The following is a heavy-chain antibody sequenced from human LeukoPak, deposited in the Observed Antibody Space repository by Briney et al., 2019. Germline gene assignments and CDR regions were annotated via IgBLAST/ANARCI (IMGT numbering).Heavy chain of an antibody. CDR1: GGSISSGGYY. Sequence: PSQTLSLTCTVSGGSISSGGYYWSWIRQHPGKGLEWIGYIYYSGSTYYNPSLKSRVTISVDTSKNQFSLKLSSVTAADTAVYYCARHYSAHLYNWDYVFPNWFDPWGQGTLVTVSS. CDR3: ARHYSAHLYNWDYVFPNWFDP. D-gene: IGHD1-7*01. V-gene: IGHV4-31*03. J-gene: IGHJ5*02. CDR2: IYYSGST.